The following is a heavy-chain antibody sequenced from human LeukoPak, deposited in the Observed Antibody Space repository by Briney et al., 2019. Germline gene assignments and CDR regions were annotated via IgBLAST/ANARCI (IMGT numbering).Heavy chain of an antibody. CDR2: INHSGST. D-gene: IGHD5-18*01. CDR1: GGSFSGYY. V-gene: IGHV4-34*01. Sequence: PSETLSLTCAVYGGSFSGYYWSWIRQPPGKGLEWIGEINHSGSTNYNPSLKSRVTISVDTSKNQLSLKLSSVTAADTAVYYCAPQGDTAMAPGDYWGQGTLVTVSS. J-gene: IGHJ4*02. CDR3: APQGDTAMAPGDY.